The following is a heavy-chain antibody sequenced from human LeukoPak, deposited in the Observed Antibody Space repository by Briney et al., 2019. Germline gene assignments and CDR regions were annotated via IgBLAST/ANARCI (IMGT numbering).Heavy chain of an antibody. V-gene: IGHV3-73*01. CDR3: TSIVGATTVH. Sequence: GGSLRLSCAASGFTFSGSAMHWVRQASGKGRGWVGRIRSKANSYATAYAASVKGRFTISREDSKNTAYLQMNSLKTEDTAVYYCTSIVGATTVHWGQGTLVTVSS. CDR1: GFTFSGSA. CDR2: IRSKANSYAT. J-gene: IGHJ4*02. D-gene: IGHD1-26*01.